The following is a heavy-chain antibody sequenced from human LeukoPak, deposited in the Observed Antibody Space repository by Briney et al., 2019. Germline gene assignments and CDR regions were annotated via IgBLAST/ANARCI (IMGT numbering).Heavy chain of an antibody. D-gene: IGHD3-9*01. CDR2: INPSGGST. CDR1: GYTFTSYY. CDR3: ARAWSVSYDILTGRKGGDY. J-gene: IGHJ4*02. Sequence: GASVTVSFKASGYTFTSYYMHWVRQAPGQGLEWMGIINPSGGSTSYAQKFQGRVTMTRDTSTSTVYMELSSLRSEDTAVYYCARAWSVSYDILTGRKGGDYWGQGTLVTVSS. V-gene: IGHV1-46*01.